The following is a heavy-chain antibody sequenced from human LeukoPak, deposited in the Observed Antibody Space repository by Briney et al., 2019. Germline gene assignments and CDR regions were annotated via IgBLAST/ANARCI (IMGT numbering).Heavy chain of an antibody. Sequence: SETLSLTCTVSGGSISSYYWSWIRQPPGKGLEWIGYIYYSGSTNYNPSLKSRVTISVDTSKNQFSLKLSSVTAADTAVYYCARAIHHGGDYGSGIDYWGQGTLVTVSS. J-gene: IGHJ4*02. CDR1: GGSISSYY. V-gene: IGHV4-59*01. D-gene: IGHD3-10*01. CDR3: ARAIHHGGDYGSGIDY. CDR2: IYYSGST.